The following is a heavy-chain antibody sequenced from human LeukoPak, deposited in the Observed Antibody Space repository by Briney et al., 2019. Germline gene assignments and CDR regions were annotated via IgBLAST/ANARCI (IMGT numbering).Heavy chain of an antibody. V-gene: IGHV4-30-2*01. CDR2: IYHSGST. J-gene: IGHJ4*02. CDR3: ARDRSSSSFDY. Sequence: SETLSLTCTVSGGSISSGGYYWSWIRQPPGKGLEWIGYIYHSGSTYYNPSLKSRVTISVDRSKNQFSLKLSSVIAADTAVYYCARDRSSSSFDYWGQGTLVTVSS. D-gene: IGHD6-6*01. CDR1: GGSISSGGYY.